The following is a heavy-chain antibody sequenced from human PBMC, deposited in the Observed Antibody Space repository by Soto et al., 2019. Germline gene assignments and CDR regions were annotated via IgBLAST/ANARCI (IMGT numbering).Heavy chain of an antibody. CDR2: VHWNDDK. V-gene: IGHV2-5*01. CDR1: GFSLSTTAVV. Sequence: QLTLKEAGPTLVRPTQTLTLTCTFSGFSLSTTAVVVFWIRKPPGKAPEGLALVHWNDDKRYSPSLRPRLTLRKDTSSNQVVLSLTNLDPVDTGTYSCAHRRRGDTSPDYNGLDVWGQGTTVIFSS. CDR3: AHRRRGDTSPDYNGLDV. J-gene: IGHJ6*02. D-gene: IGHD5-18*01.